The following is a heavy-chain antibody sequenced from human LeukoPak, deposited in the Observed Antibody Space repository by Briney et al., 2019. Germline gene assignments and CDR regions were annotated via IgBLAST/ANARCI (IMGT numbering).Heavy chain of an antibody. CDR1: EFTVSSNY. V-gene: IGHV3-66*01. CDR2: IYSGGTP. Sequence: GGSLRLSCAVSEFTVSSNYMSWVRQAPGKGLEWVSVIYSGGTPYYADSVKGRFTISRDNSKNTLYLQMNSLRAEDTAVYYFASMRRFFFDYWGQGTLVTVSS. D-gene: IGHD3-16*01. CDR3: ASMRRFFFDY. J-gene: IGHJ4*02.